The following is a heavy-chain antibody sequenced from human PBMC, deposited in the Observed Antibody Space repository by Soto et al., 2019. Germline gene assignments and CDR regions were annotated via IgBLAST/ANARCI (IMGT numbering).Heavy chain of an antibody. CDR3: AREYTETVAGPTPYYFNY. V-gene: IGHV4-4*07. D-gene: IGHD6-19*01. Sequence: QVQLQESGPGLVKPSETLSLTCSVSGDSINGFYWSWIRQPAGKGLEWIGRIYTSGDTYYNPSLKSRVTMSVDTSKNQFSLKLSSVTAADTAVYYCAREYTETVAGPTPYYFNYWGQGTLVTVSS. J-gene: IGHJ4*02. CDR2: IYTSGDT. CDR1: GDSINGFY.